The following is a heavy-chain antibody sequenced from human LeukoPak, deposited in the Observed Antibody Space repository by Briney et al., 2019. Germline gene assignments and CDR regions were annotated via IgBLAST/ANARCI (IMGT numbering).Heavy chain of an antibody. V-gene: IGHV4-34*01. CDR3: ARLVTTSSNDY. Sequence: PSETLSLTCAVSGRSFRGYYWSWIRQPPEKGLEWIGEINLGGRTNYNPPLKSRFTISVDTSTNQFSLKLSSVTAADTAVYYYARLVTTSSNDYWGQGTLVTVSS. J-gene: IGHJ4*02. CDR2: INLGGRT. CDR1: GRSFRGYY. D-gene: IGHD4-17*01.